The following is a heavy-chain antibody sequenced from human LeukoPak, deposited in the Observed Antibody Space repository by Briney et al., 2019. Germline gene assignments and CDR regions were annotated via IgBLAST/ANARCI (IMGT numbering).Heavy chain of an antibody. CDR3: ARDKDTAMTHYFDY. CDR2: INWNGGST. J-gene: IGHJ4*02. V-gene: IGHV3-20*04. D-gene: IGHD5-18*01. CDR1: GFTFDDYG. Sequence: GGSLRLSCAASGFTFDDYGMSWVRQAPGKGLEWVSGINWNGGSTGYADSVKGRFTISRDNAKNSLYLQMNSLRAEDTALYYCARDKDTAMTHYFDYWGQGTLVTVSS.